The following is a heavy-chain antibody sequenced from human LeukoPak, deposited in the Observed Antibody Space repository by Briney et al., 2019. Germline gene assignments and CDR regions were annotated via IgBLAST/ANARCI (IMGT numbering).Heavy chain of an antibody. D-gene: IGHD1-26*01. CDR3: ARHGSYSLAF. CDR1: GGSISSGGY. J-gene: IGHJ4*02. Sequence: SETLSLTCAVSGGSISSGGYWSWLRQPPVKGLEWIGQIYYIGSTNYNPSLESRVIMSLDKSTNQLSLRFNSVTAADTAVYYCARHGSYSLAFWGQGALVTVSS. V-gene: IGHV4-4*02. CDR2: IYYIGST.